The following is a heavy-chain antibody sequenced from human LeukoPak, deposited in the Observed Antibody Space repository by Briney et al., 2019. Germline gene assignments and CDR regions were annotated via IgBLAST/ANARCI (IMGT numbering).Heavy chain of an antibody. J-gene: IGHJ5*02. CDR1: GYTFTSYY. Sequence: ASVRVSCKASGYTFTSYYMHWVRQAPGQGLEWMGIINPSGGSTSYAQKFQGRVTMTRDTSTSTVYMELSSLRSEDTAVYYCARDLNNRRGFDPWGQGTLVTVSS. CDR2: INPSGGST. CDR3: ARDLNNRRGFDP. V-gene: IGHV1-46*01. D-gene: IGHD1/OR15-1a*01.